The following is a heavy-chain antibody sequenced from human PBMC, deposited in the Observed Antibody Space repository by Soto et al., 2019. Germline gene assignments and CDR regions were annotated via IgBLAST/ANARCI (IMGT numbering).Heavy chain of an antibody. CDR3: ARGRIGYCSGGSCYRARFDY. CDR2: INHSGST. D-gene: IGHD2-15*01. J-gene: IGHJ4*02. V-gene: IGHV4-34*01. Sequence: QVQLQQWGAGLLKPSETLSLTCAVYGGSFSGYYWSWIRQPPGKGLEWIGEINHSGSTNYNPSLKIRVTIPVDTSKNQFSLKLSSVTAADTAVYYCARGRIGYCSGGSCYRARFDYWGQGTLVTVSS. CDR1: GGSFSGYY.